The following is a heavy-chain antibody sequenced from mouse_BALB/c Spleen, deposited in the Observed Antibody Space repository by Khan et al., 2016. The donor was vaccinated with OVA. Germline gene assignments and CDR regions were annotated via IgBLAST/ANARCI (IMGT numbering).Heavy chain of an antibody. CDR2: ISSTGST. CDR3: ARSLYYGYGYSLDF. Sequence: EVELLESGPGLVKPSQSLSLTCTVTGYSITSEYAWNWIRQFPGNKLEWMGYISSTGSTSYNPSLKSRISITRDTSKNQFFLQLKSVTTEDTATXYCARSLYYGYGYSLDFWGRGTSVTVSS. CDR1: GYSITSEYA. D-gene: IGHD2-2*01. J-gene: IGHJ4*01. V-gene: IGHV3-2*02.